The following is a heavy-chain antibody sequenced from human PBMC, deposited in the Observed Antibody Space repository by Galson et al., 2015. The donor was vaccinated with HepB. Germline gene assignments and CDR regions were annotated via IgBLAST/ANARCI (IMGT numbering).Heavy chain of an antibody. CDR2: ISSSSRTI. V-gene: IGHV3-48*02. D-gene: IGHD2-2*01. CDR3: ARAETHRGSYCRSSTCYAEYYYYMDV. CDR1: GFTFSSYS. Sequence: SLRLSCAASGFTFSSYSMNWVRQAPGKGLEWVSYISSSSRTIYYADSVKGRFTISRDNAKNSLYLQKNSLRDEDTAVYFCARAETHRGSYCRSSTCYAEYYYYMDVWGKGTTVTVSS. J-gene: IGHJ6*03.